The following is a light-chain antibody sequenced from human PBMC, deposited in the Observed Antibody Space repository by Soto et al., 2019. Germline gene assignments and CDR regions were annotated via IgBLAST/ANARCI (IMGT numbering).Light chain of an antibody. Sequence: EIVMTQSPATLSVSPGERATLSCRASQSISSNVGWYQQRPGQAPRLLIYGASTRATGIPARFSGSGYGTEFTLNISSLDSEDSAVYYCQQYNTWRQITFGQGKRLEIK. V-gene: IGKV3-15*01. CDR3: QQYNTWRQIT. J-gene: IGKJ5*01. CDR1: QSISSN. CDR2: GAS.